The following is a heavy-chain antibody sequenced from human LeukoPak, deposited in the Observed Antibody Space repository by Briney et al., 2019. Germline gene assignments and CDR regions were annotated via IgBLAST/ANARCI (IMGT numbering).Heavy chain of an antibody. Sequence: GGSLRVPCAASGFTFSSYDMHWVRQAPGKGVEWVAFIRYDGSNKYYADSVKGRFTISRDNSKNTLCLQMNSLRAEDTAVYYCAKDFPRVVVPAAFYYWGQGTLVTVSS. CDR3: AKDFPRVVVPAAFYY. CDR1: GFTFSSYD. V-gene: IGHV3-30*02. J-gene: IGHJ4*02. D-gene: IGHD2-2*01. CDR2: IRYDGSNK.